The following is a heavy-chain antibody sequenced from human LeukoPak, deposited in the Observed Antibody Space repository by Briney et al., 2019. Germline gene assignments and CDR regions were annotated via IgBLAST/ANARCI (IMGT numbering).Heavy chain of an antibody. CDR3: AKDFRFRFGWDGPDY. Sequence: GGSLRLSCAASGFTFSSYGIHWVRQAPGKGLEWVAVISYDGTNKYYADSVKGRFTISRGNSKNTLYLQMNSLRAEDTAVYYCAKDFRFRFGWDGPDYWGQGTLVTVSS. CDR1: GFTFSSYG. D-gene: IGHD3-10*01. J-gene: IGHJ4*02. V-gene: IGHV3-30*18. CDR2: ISYDGTNK.